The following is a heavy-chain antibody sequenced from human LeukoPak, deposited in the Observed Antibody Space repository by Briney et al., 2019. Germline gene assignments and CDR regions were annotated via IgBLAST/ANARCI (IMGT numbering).Heavy chain of an antibody. J-gene: IGHJ3*02. Sequence: PGGSLRLSCAASGFTFSSYSMNWVRQAPGKGLEWVSYISSGSSTIYYADSVKGRFTISRDNAKNSLCLQMNSPRDEDTAVYYCARENIVVVTAIRDAFDIWGQGTMVTVSS. CDR3: ARENIVVVTAIRDAFDI. CDR2: ISSGSSTI. V-gene: IGHV3-48*02. CDR1: GFTFSSYS. D-gene: IGHD2-21*02.